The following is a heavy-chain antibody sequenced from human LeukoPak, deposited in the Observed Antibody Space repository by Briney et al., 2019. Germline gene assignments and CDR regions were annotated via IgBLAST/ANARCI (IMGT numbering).Heavy chain of an antibody. CDR3: ARNSGSYIVFNY. J-gene: IGHJ4*02. CDR2: IYHSGST. Sequence: SETLSLTCAVSGDSISSGDYSWSWIRQPPGKGLEWIGYIYHSGSTYYNPSLKSRVSISIGGSKNQFSLKLTSVTAADTAVYYCARNSGSYIVFNYWGQGTLVTVSS. V-gene: IGHV4-30-2*01. D-gene: IGHD3-10*01. CDR1: GDSISSGDYS.